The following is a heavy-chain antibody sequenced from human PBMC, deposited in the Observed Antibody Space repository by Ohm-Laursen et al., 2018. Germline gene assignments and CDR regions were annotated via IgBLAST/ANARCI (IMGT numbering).Heavy chain of an antibody. Sequence: SLRLSCAAPGFTFSSYSMNWIRQAPGKGLEWISYISSGSVTIHYADSVRGRFTISRDNAKDSLFLQMNSLRAEDTAVYYCARDSSGSGGDSDYWGQGSLVTVSS. CDR3: ARDSSGSGGDSDY. CDR1: GFTFSSYS. CDR2: ISSGSVTI. J-gene: IGHJ4*02. D-gene: IGHD3-10*01. V-gene: IGHV3-48*04.